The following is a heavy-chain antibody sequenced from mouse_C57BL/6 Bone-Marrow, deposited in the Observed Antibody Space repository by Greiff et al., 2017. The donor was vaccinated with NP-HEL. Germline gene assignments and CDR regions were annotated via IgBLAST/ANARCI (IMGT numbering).Heavy chain of an antibody. CDR2: IDPEDGDT. CDR1: GFNIKDYY. V-gene: IGHV14-1*01. CDR3: TLPHSATVVARHG. J-gene: IGHJ2*01. D-gene: IGHD1-1*01. Sequence: EVQLQQSGAELVRPGASVKLSCTASGFNIKDYYMHWVKQRPEQGLEWIGRIDPEDGDTEYAPKFQGKATMTADTSSNTAYLQLSSLTSEDTAVYYCTLPHSATVVARHGWGQGTTLTVSS.